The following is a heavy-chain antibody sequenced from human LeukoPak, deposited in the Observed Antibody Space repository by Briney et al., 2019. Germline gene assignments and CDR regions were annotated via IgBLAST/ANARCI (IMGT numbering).Heavy chain of an antibody. J-gene: IGHJ4*02. CDR3: ARPKSRSGSYFLFDY. D-gene: IGHD1-26*01. CDR1: GYTFTSYG. CDR2: ISAYNGNT. Sequence: ASVKVSCKASGYTFTSYGISWVRQAPGQGLEWMGWISAYNGNTNYAQKLQGRVTMTTDTSTSTAYMELSSLRSEDTAVYYCARPKSRSGSYFLFDYWGQGTLVTVSS. V-gene: IGHV1-18*01.